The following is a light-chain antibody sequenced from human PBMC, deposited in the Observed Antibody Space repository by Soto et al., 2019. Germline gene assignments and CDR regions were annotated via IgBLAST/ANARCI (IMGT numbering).Light chain of an antibody. V-gene: IGLV1-40*01. CDR3: QSYDSSLSGYV. CDR1: SSNIGAGYG. CDR2: GNN. Sequence: QSALTQPPSVSGAPGQRVTISCTGSSSNIGAGYGVHWYQQLPGTAPKLLIYGNNNRPSGVPDRFSGSNSGTSASLAITGLQAEDEADYYCQSYDSSLSGYVFGVGTKLTVL. J-gene: IGLJ1*01.